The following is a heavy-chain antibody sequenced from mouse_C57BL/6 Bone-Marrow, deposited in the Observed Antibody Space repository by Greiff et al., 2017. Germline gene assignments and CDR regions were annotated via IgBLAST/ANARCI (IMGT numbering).Heavy chain of an antibody. J-gene: IGHJ1*03. CDR1: GFTFSSYG. D-gene: IGHD2-4*01. V-gene: IGHV5-6*01. CDR2: ISSGGSYT. CDR3: ARHRGLEGYWYFDV. Sequence: EVMLVESGGDLVKPGGSLKLSCAASGFTFSSYGMSWVRQTPDKRLEWVATISSGGSYTYYPDSVKGRFTISRDNAKNTLYLQMSSLKSEDTAMYYCARHRGLEGYWYFDVWGTGTTVTVSS.